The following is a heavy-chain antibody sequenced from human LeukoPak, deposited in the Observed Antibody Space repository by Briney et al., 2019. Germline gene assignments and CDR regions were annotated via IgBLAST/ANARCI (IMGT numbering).Heavy chain of an antibody. CDR1: GYTFTGYY. V-gene: IGHV1-2*04. J-gene: IGHJ4*02. Sequence: ASVKVSCKASGYTFTGYYMYWVRQAPGQGLEWMGWINPNSGGPKYAQKFQGWVTMTRDTSTSTVYMDLSSLSSEDTAVYYCVREDAHTYYFDFWGPGTLVTVSS. D-gene: IGHD2-2*01. CDR2: INPNSGGP. CDR3: VREDAHTYYFDF.